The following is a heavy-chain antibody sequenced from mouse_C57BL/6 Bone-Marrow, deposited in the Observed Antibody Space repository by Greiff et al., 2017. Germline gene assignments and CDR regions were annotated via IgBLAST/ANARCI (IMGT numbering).Heavy chain of an antibody. J-gene: IGHJ2*01. Sequence: QVQLTQSGPELVKPGASVKLSCKASGYTFTSYDINWVKQRPGQGLEWIGWIYPRDGSTKYNEKFKGKATLTVDTSSSTAYMELHSLTSEDSAVYFCASHITSVGATEYYWGQGTTLTVSS. D-gene: IGHD1-1*01. CDR3: ASHITSVGATEYY. CDR2: IYPRDGST. V-gene: IGHV1-85*01. CDR1: GYTFTSYD.